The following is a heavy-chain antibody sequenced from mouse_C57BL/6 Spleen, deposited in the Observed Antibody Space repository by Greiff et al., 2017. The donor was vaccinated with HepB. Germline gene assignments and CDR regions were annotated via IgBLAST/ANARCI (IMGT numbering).Heavy chain of an antibody. Sequence: QVQLQQSGPELVKPGASVKISCKASGYAFSSSWMNWVKQRPGKGLEWIGRIYPGDGDTNYNGKFKGKATLTADKSSSTAYMQLSSLTSEDSAVYFCARSGGYYVSYWGQGTTLTVSS. D-gene: IGHD2-3*01. CDR3: ARSGGYYVSY. J-gene: IGHJ2*01. CDR1: GYAFSSSW. CDR2: IYPGDGDT. V-gene: IGHV1-82*01.